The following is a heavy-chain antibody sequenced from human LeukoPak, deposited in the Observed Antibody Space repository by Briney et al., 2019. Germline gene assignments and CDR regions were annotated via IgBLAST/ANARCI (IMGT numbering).Heavy chain of an antibody. CDR3: ARIVRACSGGSCYADDRFDY. J-gene: IGHJ4*02. CDR2: INSDGSST. V-gene: IGHV3-74*01. D-gene: IGHD2-15*01. CDR1: GFTFSSYW. Sequence: GGSLRLSCAASGFTFSSYWMHWVRHAPGKGLVWVSRINSDGSSTSYADSVKGRFTISRDNAKNPLYLQMNSLRAEDTAVYYCARIVRACSGGSCYADDRFDYWGQGTLVTVSS.